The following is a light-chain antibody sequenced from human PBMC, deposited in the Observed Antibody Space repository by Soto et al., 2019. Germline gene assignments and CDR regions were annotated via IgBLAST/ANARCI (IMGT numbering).Light chain of an antibody. CDR1: SSDVGGYNY. J-gene: IGLJ1*01. CDR2: EVS. Sequence: QAALTQPASVSGSPGQSITISCTGTSSDVGGYNYVSWYQQHPGKAPKLMIYEVSNRPSGVSNRFSGSKSGNTASLTISGLQAEDEADYYCSSYTSSSTSVFGTEIKVT. CDR3: SSYTSSSTSV. V-gene: IGLV2-14*01.